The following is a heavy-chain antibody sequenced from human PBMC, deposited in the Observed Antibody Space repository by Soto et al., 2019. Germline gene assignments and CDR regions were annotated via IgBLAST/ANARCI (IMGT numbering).Heavy chain of an antibody. CDR1: GFTFSSYW. CDR2: IKQDGGEK. V-gene: IGHV3-7*01. J-gene: IGHJ3*02. CDR3: ARGQFQWLADDAFDI. D-gene: IGHD6-19*01. Sequence: GGSLRLSCAAPGFTFSSYWMSWVRQAPGKGLEWVANIKQDGGEKYYVDSVNGRFTISRDNAKNSLYLEMNSLRAEETALYYCARGQFQWLADDAFDIWGQGTMVTVSS.